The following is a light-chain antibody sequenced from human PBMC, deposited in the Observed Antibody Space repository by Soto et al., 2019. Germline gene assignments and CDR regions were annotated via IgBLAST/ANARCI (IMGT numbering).Light chain of an antibody. Sequence: QSVLTQPASVSGSPGQSITISCIGTSSDVGGYNSVSWYQHHPGKAPKLILYDVTDRPSGVSYRFSGSKSGNTASLTISGLQAADEADYYCSSYTSSSTNVFGTGTKVTVL. V-gene: IGLV2-14*03. CDR1: SSDVGGYNS. CDR2: DVT. J-gene: IGLJ1*01. CDR3: SSYTSSSTNV.